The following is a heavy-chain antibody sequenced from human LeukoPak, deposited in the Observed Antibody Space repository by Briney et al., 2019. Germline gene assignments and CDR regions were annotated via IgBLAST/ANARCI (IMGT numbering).Heavy chain of an antibody. D-gene: IGHD3-3*02. J-gene: IGHJ4*02. CDR3: SKNPPHPSTSLAFDY. V-gene: IGHV3-23*01. CDR1: GFTFSSHA. CDR2: ISGSGGST. Sequence: PGGSLRLSCAAAGFTFSSHAMSWVRQAPGKGLEWVSAISGSGGSTYYADSVKGRFTISRDNSKNTLYLQMNSLRAEDTAVYYWSKNPPHPSTSLAFDYWGQGTLVTVSS.